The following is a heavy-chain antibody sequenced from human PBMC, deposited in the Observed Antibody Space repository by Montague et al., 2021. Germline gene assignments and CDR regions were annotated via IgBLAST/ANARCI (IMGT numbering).Heavy chain of an antibody. CDR2: IWYDGSNK. J-gene: IGHJ4*02. D-gene: IGHD3-10*01. Sequence: SLRLSCAASDFTFSTYAMHWVRQAPGKGLEWVAVIWYDGSNKFYADSVKGRFTISRDNSKNTLYLQMNNLRAEDTAMYYCAREVAPGSGSNSVDYWGQGTLVTVSP. CDR3: AREVAPGSGSNSVDY. CDR1: DFTFSTYA. V-gene: IGHV3-33*01.